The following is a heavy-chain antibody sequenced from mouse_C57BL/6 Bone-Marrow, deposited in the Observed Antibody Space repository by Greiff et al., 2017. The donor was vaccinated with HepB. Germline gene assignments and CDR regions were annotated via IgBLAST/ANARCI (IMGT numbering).Heavy chain of an antibody. CDR1: GFTFSSYG. J-gene: IGHJ1*03. V-gene: IGHV5-6*01. CDR2: ISSGGSYT. Sequence: EVKLMDSGGDLVKPGGSLKLSCAASGFTFSSYGMSWVRQTPDKRLEWVATISSGGSYTYYPDSVKGRFTISRDNAKNTLYLQMSSLKSEDTAMYYCARLNGDVWGTGTTVTVSS. CDR3: ARLNGDV.